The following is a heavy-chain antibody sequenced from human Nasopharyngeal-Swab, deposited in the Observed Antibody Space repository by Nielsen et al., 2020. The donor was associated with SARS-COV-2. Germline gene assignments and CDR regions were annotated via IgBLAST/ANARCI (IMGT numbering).Heavy chain of an antibody. J-gene: IGHJ5*01. Sequence: GESLKISCAASGLTLSGHAMNWVCQAPGKGLEWLAYISSSSGTIYYTDSVKGRFSISRDNAKNSLFLQMNSLRAEDTAVYYCARDQTYWSGYYIDSWGQGTLVTVSS. CDR3: ARDQTYWSGYYIDS. V-gene: IGHV3-48*04. D-gene: IGHD3-3*01. CDR2: ISSSSGTI. CDR1: GLTLSGHA.